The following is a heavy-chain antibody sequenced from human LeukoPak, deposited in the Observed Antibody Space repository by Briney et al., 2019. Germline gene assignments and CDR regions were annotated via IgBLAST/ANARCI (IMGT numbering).Heavy chain of an antibody. CDR2: INPSGGST. V-gene: IGHV1-46*01. Sequence: ASVKVSCKASGGTFSSYAISWVRQAPGQGLEWMGIINPSGGSTSYAQKFQGRVTMTRDTSTSTVYMELSSLRSDDTAVYYCARDRGVGAQSDAFDIWGQGTMVTVSS. CDR3: ARDRGVGAQSDAFDI. CDR1: GGTFSSYA. J-gene: IGHJ3*02. D-gene: IGHD1-26*01.